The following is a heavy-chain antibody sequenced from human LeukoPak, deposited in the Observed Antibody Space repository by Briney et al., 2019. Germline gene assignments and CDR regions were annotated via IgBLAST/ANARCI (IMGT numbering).Heavy chain of an antibody. CDR1: GYSINSNYY. CDR2: IYYSGST. J-gene: IGHJ4*02. CDR3: ATSYSSDWAFDY. D-gene: IGHD6-19*01. Sequence: SETLSLTCSVFGYSINSNYYWGWIRQPPGKGLEWIGNIYYSGSIYYSGSTYYNPSLMSRVTISQDTSKNQFSLKLSSVTAADTAVYYCATSYSSDWAFDYWGQGTLVTVSS. V-gene: IGHV4-38-2*01.